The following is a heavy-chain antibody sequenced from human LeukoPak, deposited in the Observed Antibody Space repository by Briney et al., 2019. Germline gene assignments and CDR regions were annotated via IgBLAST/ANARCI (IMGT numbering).Heavy chain of an antibody. CDR3: TLNYMGDWLQVGAKPPRSFDY. V-gene: IGHV1-2*02. D-gene: IGHD1-26*01. Sequence: ASVKVSCKASGYTFTGYYMHWVRQAPGQGLKWLGWINPNSGGTNYAQKFQGRVTMTRDTSISTAYMELSRLRSDDTAVYYCTLNYMGDWLQVGAKPPRSFDYWGQGTLVTVSS. J-gene: IGHJ4*02. CDR2: INPNSGGT. CDR1: GYTFTGYY.